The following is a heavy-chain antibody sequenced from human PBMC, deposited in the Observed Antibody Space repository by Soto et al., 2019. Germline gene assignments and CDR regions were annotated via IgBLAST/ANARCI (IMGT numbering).Heavy chain of an antibody. CDR1: GYTFTSYG. CDR3: AREGVAVAGTQDNYYYYYGMDV. Sequence: ASVKVSCKASGYTFTSYGISWVRQAPGQGLEWMGWISAYNGNTNYAQKLQGRVTMTTDTSTSTAYMELRSPRSDDTAVYYCAREGVAVAGTQDNYYYYYGMDVWGQGTTVTVSS. CDR2: ISAYNGNT. V-gene: IGHV1-18*04. D-gene: IGHD6-19*01. J-gene: IGHJ6*02.